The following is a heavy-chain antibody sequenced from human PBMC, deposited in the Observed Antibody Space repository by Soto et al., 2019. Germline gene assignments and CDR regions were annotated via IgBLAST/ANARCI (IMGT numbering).Heavy chain of an antibody. V-gene: IGHV2-5*02. CDR2: IYWDDDK. J-gene: IGHJ4*02. CDR1: AFSLSTSGVG. CDR3: ARLVDAGITYYFDS. Sequence: QITLKESGPTLVKPTQTLTLTCTFSAFSLSTSGVGVGWIRQPPGKALEWLTFIYWDDDKRYSPSLKSRLTITKDPSKNQVVLTMTNMDPSDTATYYCARLVDAGITYYFDSGGQGTLVTVSS. D-gene: IGHD2-21*01.